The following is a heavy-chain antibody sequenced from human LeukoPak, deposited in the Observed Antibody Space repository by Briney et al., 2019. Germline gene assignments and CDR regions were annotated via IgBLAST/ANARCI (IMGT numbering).Heavy chain of an antibody. J-gene: IGHJ5*02. D-gene: IGHD1-26*01. V-gene: IGHV1-69*13. CDR1: GYTFTSYG. CDR3: ARHEGSGSYFHWFDP. CDR2: IIPIFGTA. Sequence: AASVKVSCKASGYTFTSYGISWVRQAPGQGLEWMGGIIPIFGTANYAQKFQGRVTITADESTSTAYMELSSLRSEDTAVYYCARHEGSGSYFHWFDPWGQGTLVTVSS.